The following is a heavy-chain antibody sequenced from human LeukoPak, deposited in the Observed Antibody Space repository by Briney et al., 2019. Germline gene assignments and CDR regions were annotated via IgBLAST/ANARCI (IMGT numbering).Heavy chain of an antibody. V-gene: IGHV1-8*03. Sequence: ASVKVSCKASGYTFTSYDINWVRQATGQGLEWMGWMNPNSGNTGYAQKFQGGVTITRNTSISTAYMELSSLRSEDTAVYYCARGLEVGAASNFDYWGQGTLVTVSS. CDR3: ARGLEVGAASNFDY. J-gene: IGHJ4*02. CDR2: MNPNSGNT. D-gene: IGHD1-26*01. CDR1: GYTFTSYD.